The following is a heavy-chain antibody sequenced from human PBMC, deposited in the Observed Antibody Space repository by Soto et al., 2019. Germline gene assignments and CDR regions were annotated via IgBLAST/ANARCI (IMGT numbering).Heavy chain of an antibody. CDR3: DRMSYYYDKWYFDL. D-gene: IGHD3-22*01. Sequence: QLQESGPGLVKPSQTLSLPCTVSGGSINNNDYYWNWIRQTPGKGLEWIGYVYYSGTTYYIPSLKSRLSMSVDTSRNQFSLKLSAVTAAETAIYFCDRMSYYYDKWYFDLWGRGTLVAVSS. J-gene: IGHJ2*01. CDR2: VYYSGTT. CDR1: GGSINNNDYY. V-gene: IGHV4-30-4*01.